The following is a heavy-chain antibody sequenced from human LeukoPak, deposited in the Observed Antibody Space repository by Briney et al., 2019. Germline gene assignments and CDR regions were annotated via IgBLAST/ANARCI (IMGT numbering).Heavy chain of an antibody. CDR1: GGSISSGTYY. CDR3: ARAYYYGSGSYGLDY. V-gene: IGHV4-61*02. CDR2: LYTTGTT. J-gene: IGHJ4*02. Sequence: PSETLSLTCTVSGGSISSGTYYWSWIRQPAGKGLEWIGRLYTTGTTNYNPSLKSRVTISVDRSKNQFSLKLCSVTAADTAVYYCARAYYYGSGSYGLDYWGQGTLVTVSS. D-gene: IGHD3-10*01.